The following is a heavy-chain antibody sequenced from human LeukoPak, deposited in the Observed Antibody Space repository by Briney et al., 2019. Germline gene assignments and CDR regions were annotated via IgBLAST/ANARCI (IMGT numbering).Heavy chain of an antibody. Sequence: SETLSLTCTVSGGSISSGDYYWSWIRQPPGKGLEWIGYIYYSGSTYYNPSLKSRVTISVDTSKNQFSLKLSSVTAADTAVYYCARGLSAAPPGRYWGQGTLVTVSS. CDR3: ARGLSAAPPGRY. CDR1: GGSISSGDYY. J-gene: IGHJ4*02. V-gene: IGHV4-30-4*01. D-gene: IGHD6-13*01. CDR2: IYYSGST.